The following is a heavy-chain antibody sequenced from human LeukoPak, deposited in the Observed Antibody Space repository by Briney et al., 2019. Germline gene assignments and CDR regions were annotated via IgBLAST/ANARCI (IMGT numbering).Heavy chain of an antibody. CDR3: ARESGYSYGLAGFFDY. CDR1: GFTVSSNY. D-gene: IGHD5-18*01. J-gene: IGHJ4*02. V-gene: IGHV3-53*01. CDR2: IYSDGRI. Sequence: GGSLRLSCAASGFTVSSNYMSWVRQAPGEGLGWVSVIYSDGRIHSADSVKGRFTISRDDSKNTLSLQMNSLRAEDTAVYYCARESGYSYGLAGFFDYWGQGTLVTVSS.